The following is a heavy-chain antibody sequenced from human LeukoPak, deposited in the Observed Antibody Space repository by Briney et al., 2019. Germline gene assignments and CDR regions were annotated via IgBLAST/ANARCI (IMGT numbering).Heavy chain of an antibody. CDR1: GGSINNYY. V-gene: IGHV4-4*07. D-gene: IGHD2-15*01. CDR3: ARAGVVTLFDY. CDR2: IYTSGST. Sequence: SETLSLTCTVSGGSINNYYWSWLRQPAGKGLEWIGRIYTSGSTNYNPSLKSRVTMSVDTSKNQFSLKLSSVTAADTAVYYCARAGVVTLFDYWGQGTLVTVSS. J-gene: IGHJ4*02.